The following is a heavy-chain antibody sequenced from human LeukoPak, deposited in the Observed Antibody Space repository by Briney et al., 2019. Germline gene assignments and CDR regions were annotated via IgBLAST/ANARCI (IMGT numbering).Heavy chain of an antibody. J-gene: IGHJ4*02. Sequence: SETLSLTCAVYGGSFSGYYWGWIRQPPGKGLEWIGEINHSGSTNYNPSLKSRVTISVDTSKNQFSLKLSSVTAADTAVYYCARALLVGATDYWGQGTLVTVSS. CDR3: ARALLVGATDY. D-gene: IGHD1-26*01. CDR2: INHSGST. CDR1: GGSFSGYY. V-gene: IGHV4-34*01.